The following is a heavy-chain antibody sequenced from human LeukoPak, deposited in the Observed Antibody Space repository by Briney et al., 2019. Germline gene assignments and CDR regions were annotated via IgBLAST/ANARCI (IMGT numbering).Heavy chain of an antibody. J-gene: IGHJ4*02. CDR3: ASPPYSSPDC. CDR2: INHSGST. V-gene: IGHV4-34*01. D-gene: IGHD6-13*01. Sequence: SETLSLTCAVYGGSFSGYYWSWIRQPPGKGLEWIGEINHSGSTNYNPSLKSRVTISVDTSKNQFSLKLSSVTAADTAVYYWASPPYSSPDCWGQGTLVTVSS. CDR1: GGSFSGYY.